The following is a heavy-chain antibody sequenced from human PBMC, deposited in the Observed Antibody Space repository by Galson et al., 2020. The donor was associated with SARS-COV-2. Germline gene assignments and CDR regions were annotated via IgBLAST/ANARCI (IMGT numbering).Heavy chain of an antibody. CDR1: GFTFSSYA. CDR3: AKVADNYDFWSGHPDYYYYMDV. Sequence: GESLKISCAASGFTFSSYAMSWVRQAPGKGLEWVSAISGSGGSTYYADSVKGRFTISRDNSKNTLYLQMNSLRAEDTAVYYCAKVADNYDFWSGHPDYYYYMDVWGKGTTVTVSS. V-gene: IGHV3-23*01. J-gene: IGHJ6*03. CDR2: ISGSGGST. D-gene: IGHD3-3*01.